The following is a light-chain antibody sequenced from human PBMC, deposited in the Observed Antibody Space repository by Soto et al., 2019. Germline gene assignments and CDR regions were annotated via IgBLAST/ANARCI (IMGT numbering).Light chain of an antibody. J-gene: IGKJ2*01. Sequence: EVVLTQSPGTLSLSPGDRATLSCRASQSVTSSYSAWYQQKPGQAPRVLIYGASSRATGIPDRFSGSGSGTDFTLTISRLEPEDFAVYYCQHYGSSPPGYTFGQGTKLEIK. CDR2: GAS. CDR1: QSVTSSY. CDR3: QHYGSSPPGYT. V-gene: IGKV3-20*01.